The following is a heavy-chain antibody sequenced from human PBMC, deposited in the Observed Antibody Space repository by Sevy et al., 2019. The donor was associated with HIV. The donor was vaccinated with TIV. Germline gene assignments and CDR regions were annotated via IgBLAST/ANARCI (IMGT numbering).Heavy chain of an antibody. D-gene: IGHD1-26*01. Sequence: GGSLRLSCAASGFTFSNYYMSWIRQAPGKGLEWVSYISSLSSYTNFADSVKGRFTIARDNAKNSLYLQMKSLRAEDIAVYYCAGGSGRYNDAFDIWGQGTMVTGSS. CDR3: AGGSGRYNDAFDI. CDR1: GFTFSNYY. J-gene: IGHJ3*02. CDR2: ISSLSSYT. V-gene: IGHV3-11*06.